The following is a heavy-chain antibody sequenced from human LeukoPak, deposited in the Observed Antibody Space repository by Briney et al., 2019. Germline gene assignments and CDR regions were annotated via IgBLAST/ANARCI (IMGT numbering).Heavy chain of an antibody. CDR2: IYYSGST. Sequence: SETLSLTCTVSGGCISSSSYYWGWIRQPPGKGLEWIGSIYYSGSTYYNPSLKSRVTISVDTSKNQFSLKLSSVTAADTAVYYCAKGYSPMFDYWGQGTLVTVSS. CDR3: AKGYSPMFDY. D-gene: IGHD5-18*01. J-gene: IGHJ4*02. V-gene: IGHV4-39*07. CDR1: GGCISSSSYY.